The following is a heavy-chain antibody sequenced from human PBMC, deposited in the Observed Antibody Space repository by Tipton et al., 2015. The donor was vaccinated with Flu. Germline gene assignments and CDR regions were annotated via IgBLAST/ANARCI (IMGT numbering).Heavy chain of an antibody. CDR3: ARHYYGSGTGAFDI. D-gene: IGHD3-10*01. CDR1: GFTFSSYS. V-gene: IGHV3-21*01. J-gene: IGHJ3*02. Sequence: SLRLSCAASGFTFSSYSMNWVRQAPGKGLEWVSSISSSSSYIYYADSVKGRFTIPRDNAKDSLYLQMNSLRAEDTAVYYCARHYYGSGTGAFDIGGQGTMVTVSS. CDR2: ISSSSSYI.